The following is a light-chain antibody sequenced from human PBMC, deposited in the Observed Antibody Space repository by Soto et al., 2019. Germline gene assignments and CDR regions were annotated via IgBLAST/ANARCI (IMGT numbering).Light chain of an antibody. J-gene: IGKJ4*01. CDR1: QSLLHRNGYTY. V-gene: IGKV2-28*01. CDR2: LGS. Sequence: DIVMTQSPLSLPVTPGEPASISCRSSQSLLHRNGYTYLDWYVQKPGQSPQLLMYLGSNRASGVPDRFSGSGSGTVFTLKISRVEAEDVWVYYCIQSLPVCTFGGGNKVEIK. CDR3: IQSLPVCT.